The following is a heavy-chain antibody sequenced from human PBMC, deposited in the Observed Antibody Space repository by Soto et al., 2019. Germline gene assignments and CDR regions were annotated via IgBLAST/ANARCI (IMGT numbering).Heavy chain of an antibody. CDR1: GFTFSSYW. CDR3: ARVGSSRSWYDRSYFDY. Sequence: GGSLRLSCAASGFTFSSYWMSWVRQAPGKGLEWVANIKQDGSEKYYVDSVKGRFTISRDNAKNTLYLPMNSLRAEDTAVYYCARVGSSRSWYDRSYFDYWGQGT. D-gene: IGHD6-13*01. J-gene: IGHJ4*02. V-gene: IGHV3-7*01. CDR2: IKQDGSEK.